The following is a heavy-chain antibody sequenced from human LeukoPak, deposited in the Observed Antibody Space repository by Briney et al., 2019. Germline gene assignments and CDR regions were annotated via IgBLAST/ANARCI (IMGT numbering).Heavy chain of an antibody. D-gene: IGHD5-12*01. CDR1: GLTFSDAW. CDR3: AGERGGYGFY. CDR2: ISSSGSTL. V-gene: IGHV3-11*04. Sequence: GGSLRLSCVVSGLTFSDAWMTWVRQSPGKGLEWISYISSSGSTLYYADSVKGRFTISRDDDKNSLYLQMNSLRGDDTAMYYCAGERGGYGFYWGQGTLVTVSS. J-gene: IGHJ4*02.